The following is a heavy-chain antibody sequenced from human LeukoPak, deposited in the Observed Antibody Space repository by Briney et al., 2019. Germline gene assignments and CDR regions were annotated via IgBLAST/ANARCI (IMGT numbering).Heavy chain of an antibody. J-gene: IGHJ4*02. D-gene: IGHD3-10*01. CDR1: DGSFSGYY. Sequence: SETLSLTCAVYDGSFSGYYWSWIRQPPGKGLEWIGEINHSGSTNYNPSLKSRVTISVDTSKNQFSLKLSSVTAADTAVYYCARGLWFGELSLGYWGQGTLVTVSS. V-gene: IGHV4-34*01. CDR3: ARGLWFGELSLGY. CDR2: INHSGST.